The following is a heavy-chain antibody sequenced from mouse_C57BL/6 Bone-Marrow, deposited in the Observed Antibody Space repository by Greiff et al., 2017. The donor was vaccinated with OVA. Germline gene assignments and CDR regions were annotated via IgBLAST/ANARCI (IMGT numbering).Heavy chain of an antibody. D-gene: IGHD2-3*01. Sequence: QVHVKQPGAELVRPGSSVKLSCKASGYTFTSYWMHWVKQRPIQGLEWIGNIDPSDSETHYNQKFKDKATLTVDKSSSTAYMQLSSLTSEDSAVYYCARSGGYSEDFDYWGQGTTLTVSS. V-gene: IGHV1-52*01. J-gene: IGHJ2*01. CDR1: GYTFTSYW. CDR2: IDPSDSET. CDR3: ARSGGYSEDFDY.